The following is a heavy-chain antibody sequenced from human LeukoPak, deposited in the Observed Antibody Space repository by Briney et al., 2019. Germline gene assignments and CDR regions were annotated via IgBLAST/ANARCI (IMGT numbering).Heavy chain of an antibody. Sequence: KPSETLSLTCTVSGGSISNYYWSWIRQPPGKGLEWIGYIYYSGSTNYNPSLKSRVTISVDTSKNQFSLKLSSVTAADTAVYYCARVGCSGGSRYFDYWGQGTLVTVSS. V-gene: IGHV4-59*01. CDR2: IYYSGST. J-gene: IGHJ4*02. CDR3: ARVGCSGGSRYFDY. D-gene: IGHD2-15*01. CDR1: GGSISNYY.